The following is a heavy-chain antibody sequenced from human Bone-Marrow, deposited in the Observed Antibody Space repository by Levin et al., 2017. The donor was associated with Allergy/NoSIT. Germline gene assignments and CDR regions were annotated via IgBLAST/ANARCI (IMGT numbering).Heavy chain of an antibody. D-gene: IGHD1-26*01. V-gene: IGHV4-4*07. Sequence: SETLSLTCTVSGGSISPRTYWSWIRQPPGKRPEWIGVISASENTDYSPSLRSRVTMSVDTPKNQFSLRLTSVTVADTAVYYCATGVGLWGRGTLVTVSS. CDR3: ATGVGL. J-gene: IGHJ2*01. CDR2: ISASENT. CDR1: GGSISPRTY.